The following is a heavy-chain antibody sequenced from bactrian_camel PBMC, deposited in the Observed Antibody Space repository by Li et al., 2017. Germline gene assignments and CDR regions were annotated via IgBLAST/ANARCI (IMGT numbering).Heavy chain of an antibody. D-gene: IGHD6*01. V-gene: IGHV3S35*01. CDR1: GFPLSNYL. CDR2: IGTRGAT. J-gene: IGHJ4*01. Sequence: VQLVESGGGLVQPGGSLRLSCAASGFPLSNYLMSWARQAPGKGVERVSYIGTRGATGYADSVAGRFTISRDNAKNTVYLQMNSLKPEDTGVYYCVRDWGSSRSGGYWGQGTQVTVS. CDR3: VRDWGSSRSGGY.